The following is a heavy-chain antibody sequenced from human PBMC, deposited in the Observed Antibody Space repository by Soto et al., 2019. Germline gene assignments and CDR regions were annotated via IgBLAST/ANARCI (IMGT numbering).Heavy chain of an antibody. Sequence: ASVEVSCRASGYTFTGYYMHWVRQAPGQGLEWMGWINPNSGGTNYAQKFQGWVTMTRDTSMSTAYMELSRLRSDDTAVYYCARGDHRTYYYDSSGYYRSLYYYYGMDVWGQGTTVTVSS. J-gene: IGHJ6*02. D-gene: IGHD3-22*01. V-gene: IGHV1-2*04. CDR2: INPNSGGT. CDR3: ARGDHRTYYYDSSGYYRSLYYYYGMDV. CDR1: GYTFTGYY.